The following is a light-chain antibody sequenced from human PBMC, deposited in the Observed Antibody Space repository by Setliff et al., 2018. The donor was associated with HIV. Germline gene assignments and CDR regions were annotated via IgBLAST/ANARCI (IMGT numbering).Light chain of an antibody. CDR2: AVS. CDR1: SSDVVDYNY. Sequence: SALTQPASVSGPPGQSITISCTGTSSDVVDYNYVSWYQQYPGKAPKLMIYAVSNRPSGVSNRFSGSKSGNTASLTISGLQAEDEADYYCSSYTSSSTLFGGGTKVTVL. V-gene: IGLV2-14*03. J-gene: IGLJ2*01. CDR3: SSYTSSSTL.